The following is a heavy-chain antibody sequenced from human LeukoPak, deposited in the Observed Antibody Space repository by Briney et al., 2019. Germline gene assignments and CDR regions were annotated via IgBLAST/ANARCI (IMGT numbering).Heavy chain of an antibody. CDR2: INHSGST. V-gene: IGHV4-34*01. CDR3: ARGGCAWQQLVGRFDY. CDR1: GGSFSGYY. J-gene: IGHJ4*02. D-gene: IGHD6-13*01. Sequence: PSETLSLTCAVYGGSFSGYYWSWIRQPPGKGLEWIGEINHSGSTNYNPSLKSRVTISVDTSKNQFSLKLSSVTAADTAVYYCARGGCAWQQLVGRFDYWGQGTLVTVSS.